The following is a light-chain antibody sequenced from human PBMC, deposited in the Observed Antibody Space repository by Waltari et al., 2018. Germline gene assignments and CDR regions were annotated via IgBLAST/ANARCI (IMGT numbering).Light chain of an antibody. V-gene: IGLV2-14*03. CDR2: DIG. J-gene: IGLJ1*01. CDR3: CAYTSSSSLGV. Sequence: QSALTQPASVSGSPGQSITISCTGSSSDIGDYDYVSWYQQSPGKAPKLIIYDIGTRPSGVSDRVSGSKSGNTASLTISGLQAEDESDYYCCAYTSSSSLGVFGTGTKVTVL. CDR1: SSDIGDYDY.